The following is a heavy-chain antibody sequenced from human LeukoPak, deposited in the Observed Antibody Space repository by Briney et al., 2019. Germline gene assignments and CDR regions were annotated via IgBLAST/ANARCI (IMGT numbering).Heavy chain of an antibody. CDR2: ISGSGGST. D-gene: IGHD3-22*01. Sequence: PGGSLRLSCAASGFTFSSYAMSWVRQAPGKGLEWVSAISGSGGSTYYADSVKGRFTISRDNSKNTLYLQMNSLRAEDTAVYYRAKAFGVTMIVVVITPLDYWGQGTLVTVSS. CDR1: GFTFSSYA. CDR3: AKAFGVTMIVVVITPLDY. V-gene: IGHV3-23*01. J-gene: IGHJ4*02.